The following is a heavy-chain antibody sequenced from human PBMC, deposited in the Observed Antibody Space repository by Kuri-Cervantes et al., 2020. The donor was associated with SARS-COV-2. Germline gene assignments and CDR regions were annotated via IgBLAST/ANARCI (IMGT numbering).Heavy chain of an antibody. Sequence: GGSLRLSCAASGFTFSSYGMHWVRQAPGKGLEWVAVIWYDGSNKYYADSVKGRFTISRDNSKNTLYLQMNSLRAEDTAVYYCARSRHCSSTSCYGWFDPWGQGTLVTVSS. CDR2: IWYDGSNK. V-gene: IGHV3-33*01. D-gene: IGHD2-2*01. CDR1: GFTFSSYG. CDR3: ARSRHCSSTSCYGWFDP. J-gene: IGHJ5*02.